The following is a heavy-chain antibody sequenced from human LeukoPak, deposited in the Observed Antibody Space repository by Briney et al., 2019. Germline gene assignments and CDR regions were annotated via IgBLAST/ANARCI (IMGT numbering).Heavy chain of an antibody. D-gene: IGHD1-1*01. V-gene: IGHV3-23*01. CDR1: GFTFSSYG. CDR3: AKGLLGTEDAFDI. CDR2: ISGSGGST. J-gene: IGHJ3*02. Sequence: GGSLRLSCAASGFTFSSYGMSWVRQAPGKGLEWVSAISGSGGSTYYAESVKGRFTISRDNSKKTLYLQMNSLRAGDTAVYYCAKGLLGTEDAFDIWGQGTMLTVSS.